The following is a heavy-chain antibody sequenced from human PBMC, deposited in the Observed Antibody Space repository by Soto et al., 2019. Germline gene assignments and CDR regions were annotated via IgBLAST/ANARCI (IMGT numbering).Heavy chain of an antibody. J-gene: IGHJ2*01. D-gene: IGHD6-6*01. V-gene: IGHV3-13*01. CDR3: AREVDDSRSSGWYFDV. CDR2: IGRGGDT. CDR1: GLTFSSSD. Sequence: EVQLVESGGGLVQPGGSLRLSCEASGLTFSSSDMRWVRQATGKGLVWVAAIGRGGDTYYLDSVKGRFTISRENAKNSLYLQMNSLRAGDTAVYFCAREVDDSRSSGWYFDVWGRGTLVTVSS.